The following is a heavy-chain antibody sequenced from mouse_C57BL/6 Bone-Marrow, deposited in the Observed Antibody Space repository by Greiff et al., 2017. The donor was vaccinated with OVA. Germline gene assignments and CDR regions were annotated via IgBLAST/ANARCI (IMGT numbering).Heavy chain of an antibody. Sequence: VQLQQSGAELARPGASVKLSCKASGYTFTSYGISWVKQRTGQGLEWIGEIYPRSGNTYYNEKFKGKATLTADKSSSTAYMELRSLTSEDSAVYVCAGFNDLYYFGYGGQGTTLTVSA. J-gene: IGHJ2*01. CDR2: IYPRSGNT. V-gene: IGHV1-81*01. D-gene: IGHD2-3*01. CDR1: GYTFTSYG. CDR3: AGFNDLYYFGY.